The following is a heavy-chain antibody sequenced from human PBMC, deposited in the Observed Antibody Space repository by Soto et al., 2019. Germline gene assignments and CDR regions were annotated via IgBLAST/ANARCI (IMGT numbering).Heavy chain of an antibody. J-gene: IGHJ4*02. V-gene: IGHV3-7*01. CDR1: GFSLTQYW. D-gene: IGHD2-15*01. Sequence: EVQLVESGGGLVQSGGSLRLSCIASGFSLTQYWMSWVRQTPRKGLEWVAKINEDGTKRDYMESVEGRFTISRDNAKNSVSLQMNSLRADDTAVYFCTRWDGRCGGGSCFFDSWGQGTLVTVSS. CDR3: TRWDGRCGGGSCFFDS. CDR2: INEDGTKR.